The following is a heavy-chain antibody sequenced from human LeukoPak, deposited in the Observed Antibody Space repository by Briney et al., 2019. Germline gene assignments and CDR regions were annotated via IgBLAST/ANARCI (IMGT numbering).Heavy chain of an antibody. D-gene: IGHD7-27*01. CDR1: GGFISSYY. CDR2: IYYSGST. V-gene: IGHV4-59*01. J-gene: IGHJ5*02. CDR3: AREAWAPNWFDP. Sequence: PSETLSLTCTVSGGFISSYYWSWIRQPPGKGLEWIGYIYYSGSTNYNPSLKSRVTISVDTSKNQFSLKLSSVTAADTAVYYCAREAWAPNWFDPWGQGTLVTVSS.